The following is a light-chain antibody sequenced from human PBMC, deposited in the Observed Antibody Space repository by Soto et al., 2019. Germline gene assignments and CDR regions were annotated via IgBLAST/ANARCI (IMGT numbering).Light chain of an antibody. CDR2: WAS. CDR1: QSVLYSSNNKNY. CDR3: QQYYSAPRT. J-gene: IGKJ1*01. Sequence: DIVMTQSPDSLAVSLGARATINCKSSQSVLYSSNNKNYLAWYQQKPGQPPKLLIYWASTRESGVPDRFTGSGSGTDFTLTISSLLAEDVAVYYCQQYYSAPRTFGQGTKVEIK. V-gene: IGKV4-1*01.